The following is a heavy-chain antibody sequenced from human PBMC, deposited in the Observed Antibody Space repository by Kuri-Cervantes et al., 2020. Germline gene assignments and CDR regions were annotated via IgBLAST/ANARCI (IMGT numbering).Heavy chain of an antibody. Sequence: ASVKVSCKASGGTFSSYAINWVRQATGQGLEWMGWMNPNSGNTGYAQKFQGRVTMTRNTSISTAYMELSSLRSEDTAVYYCARDREVGAPYYFNYWGQGTLVTVSS. D-gene: IGHD1-26*01. CDR2: MNPNSGNT. CDR3: ARDREVGAPYYFNY. CDR1: GGTFSSYA. V-gene: IGHV1-8*02. J-gene: IGHJ4*02.